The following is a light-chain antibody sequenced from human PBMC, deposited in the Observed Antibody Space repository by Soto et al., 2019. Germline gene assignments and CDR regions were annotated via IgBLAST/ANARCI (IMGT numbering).Light chain of an antibody. Sequence: EIVLTQSPATLSSSPGERATLSCRASQSVRSYLAWYQQKPGQAPRLLIYDASNRAAGTPARFSGSGSGTDFTLTISSLEPEDSAVYYCQQRTNWPLTFGPGTKLDIK. CDR2: DAS. V-gene: IGKV3-11*01. CDR3: QQRTNWPLT. CDR1: QSVRSY. J-gene: IGKJ3*01.